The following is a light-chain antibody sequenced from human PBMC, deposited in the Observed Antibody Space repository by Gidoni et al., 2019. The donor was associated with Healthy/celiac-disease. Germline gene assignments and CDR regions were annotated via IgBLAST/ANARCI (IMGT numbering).Light chain of an antibody. Sequence: IQMTQSPSTLSASVGDRVTITCRASQSIGSWLAWYQQKPGKAPKLLIYKASSLESGVPSRFSGSGSGTEFTLTISSLQPDDFATYDCQQYNSYALTFGGGTKVEIK. V-gene: IGKV1-5*03. CDR1: QSIGSW. J-gene: IGKJ4*01. CDR2: KAS. CDR3: QQYNSYALT.